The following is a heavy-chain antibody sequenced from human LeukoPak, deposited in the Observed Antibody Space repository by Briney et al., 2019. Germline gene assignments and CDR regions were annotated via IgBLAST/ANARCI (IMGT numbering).Heavy chain of an antibody. CDR1: GYPITSGYY. V-gene: IGHV4-38-2*02. CDR3: AREKGGAADY. J-gene: IGHJ4*02. CDR2: IYHSGST. D-gene: IGHD2-15*01. Sequence: MPSETLSLTCGVSGYPITSGYYWGWIRQPPGKGLEWIGTIYHSGSTYYNPSLKSRVTISLDTSQNQFSLKLNSVTAADTAVYYCAREKGGAADYWGQGTLVTVSS.